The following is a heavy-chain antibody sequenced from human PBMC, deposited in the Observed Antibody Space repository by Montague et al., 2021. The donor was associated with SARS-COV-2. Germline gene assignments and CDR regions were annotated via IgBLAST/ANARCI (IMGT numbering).Heavy chain of an antibody. CDR1: GGSITGFS. D-gene: IGHD6-6*01. J-gene: IGHJ4*02. Sequence: SETLSLTCAVPGGSITGFSWSWVRQPAGKGLEWIGRVTTSGTTNXSPPLRSRVTMSVDTSKNQFSLNLNSVTAADTAIYYCARTPTRPLSLDSWGQGTLVTVSS. CDR3: ARTPTRPLSLDS. CDR2: VTTSGTT. V-gene: IGHV4-4*07.